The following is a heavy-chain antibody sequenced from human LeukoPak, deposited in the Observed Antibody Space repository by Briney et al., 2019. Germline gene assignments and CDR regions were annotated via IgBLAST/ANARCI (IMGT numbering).Heavy chain of an antibody. D-gene: IGHD3-9*01. CDR2: IYYVGST. CDR1: GGSISSYY. Sequence: PSETLSLTCTVSGGSISSYYWSWIRQPPGKGLEWIGYIYYVGSTNYNPSLKSRVTISVDTSKNQSSLKLSSVTAADTAVYYCARDRAYYDILTGYLASSYFDLWGCGTLVTVSS. CDR3: ARDRAYYDILTGYLASSYFDL. V-gene: IGHV4-59*01. J-gene: IGHJ2*01.